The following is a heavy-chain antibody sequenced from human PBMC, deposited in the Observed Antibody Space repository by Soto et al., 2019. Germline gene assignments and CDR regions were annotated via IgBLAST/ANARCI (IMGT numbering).Heavy chain of an antibody. Sequence: ASVKVSCKASGYTFTSYGISWVRQAPGQGLEWMGWISAYNGNTNYAQKLQGRVTMTTDTSTSTAYMELRSLRSDDTAVYYCARGIGYCSSTSSKSHTGGAFCWFDPWGQGTLVTVSS. CDR2: ISAYNGNT. V-gene: IGHV1-18*04. J-gene: IGHJ5*02. D-gene: IGHD2-2*01. CDR1: GYTFTSYG. CDR3: ARGIGYCSSTSSKSHTGGAFCWFDP.